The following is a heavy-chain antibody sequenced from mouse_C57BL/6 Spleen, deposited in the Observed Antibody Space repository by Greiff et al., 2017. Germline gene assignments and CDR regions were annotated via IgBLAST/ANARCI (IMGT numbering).Heavy chain of an antibody. CDR3: TRVEFLRQSLRGYFDY. CDR1: GYTFTDYE. CDR2: IDPETGGT. V-gene: IGHV1-15*01. J-gene: IGHJ2*01. Sequence: QVQLQQSGAELVRPGASVTLSCKASGYTFTDYEMHWVKQTPVHGLEWIGAIDPETGGTAYNQKFKGKAILTADKSSSTAYMELRSLTSEDSAVYYYTRVEFLRQSLRGYFDYWGQGTTLTVSS. D-gene: IGHD1-1*01.